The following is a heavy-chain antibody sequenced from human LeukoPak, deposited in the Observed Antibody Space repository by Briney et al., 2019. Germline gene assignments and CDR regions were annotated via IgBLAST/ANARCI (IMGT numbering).Heavy chain of an antibody. J-gene: IGHJ6*02. CDR2: IYYSGST. CDR3: ARYRGDYYYYGMDV. D-gene: IGHD1-14*01. Sequence: SETLSLTCTVSGGSISSYYWSWIRQPPGKGLEWIGYIYYSGSTNYNPPLKSRVTISVDTSKNQFSLKLSSVTAADTAVYYCARYRGDYYYYGMDVWGQGTTVTVSS. CDR1: GGSISSYY. V-gene: IGHV4-59*01.